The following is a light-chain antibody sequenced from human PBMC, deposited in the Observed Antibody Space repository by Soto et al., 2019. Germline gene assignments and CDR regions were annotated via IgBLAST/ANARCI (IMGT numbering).Light chain of an antibody. CDR3: RSYPTSPTGA. J-gene: IGLJ1*01. Sequence: QSALPQPASVSGSPGQSIAISCTGTSSDVGAYDFVSWYQQHPDKAPKLMIYEVSHRPSGVSYRFSGSKSVNTATLTIPGLQAEDGPDYYCRSYPTSPTGAFGPGPKVPGL. V-gene: IGLV2-14*03. CDR1: SSDVGAYDF. CDR2: EVS.